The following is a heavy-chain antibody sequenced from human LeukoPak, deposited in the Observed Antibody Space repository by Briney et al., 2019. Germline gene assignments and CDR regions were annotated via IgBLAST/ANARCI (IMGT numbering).Heavy chain of an antibody. J-gene: IGHJ4*02. D-gene: IGHD6-13*01. CDR3: ARYFGSSLDY. Sequence: GGSLRLSCAASGFTFSNYWMHWVRQAPGKGLEWVSSISSSSSYIYYADSVKGRFTISRDNAKNSLYLQMNSLRAEDTAVYYCARYFGSSLDYWGQGTLVTVSS. CDR1: GFTFSNYW. CDR2: ISSSSSYI. V-gene: IGHV3-21*01.